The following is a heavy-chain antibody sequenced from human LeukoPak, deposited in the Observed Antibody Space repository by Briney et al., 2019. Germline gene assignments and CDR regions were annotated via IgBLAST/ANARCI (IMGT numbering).Heavy chain of an antibody. J-gene: IGHJ4*02. D-gene: IGHD6-19*01. CDR1: GFTFSSYG. CDR3: AKAHSKAVAGSFLHY. Sequence: PGGSLRLSCAASGFTFSSYGMHWVRQAPGKGLEWVAFIRYDGSNKYYADSVKGRFTISRDNSKNTLYLQMNSLRAEDTAVYYCAKAHSKAVAGSFLHYWGQGTLVTVSS. V-gene: IGHV3-30*02. CDR2: IRYDGSNK.